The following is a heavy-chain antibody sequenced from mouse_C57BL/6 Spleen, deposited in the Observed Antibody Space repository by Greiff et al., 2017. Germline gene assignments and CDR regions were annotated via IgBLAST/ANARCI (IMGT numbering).Heavy chain of an antibody. Sequence: VQLQQSGAELVKPGASVKLSCTASGFNIKDYYMHWVKQRTEQGLEWIGRIDPEDGETKYAQKFQGKATITADTSSNTAYLQLSSLTSEDTAVYYCASPLTGTGFDYWGQGTTLTVSS. CDR1: GFNIKDYY. J-gene: IGHJ2*01. D-gene: IGHD4-1*01. CDR2: IDPEDGET. CDR3: ASPLTGTGFDY. V-gene: IGHV14-2*01.